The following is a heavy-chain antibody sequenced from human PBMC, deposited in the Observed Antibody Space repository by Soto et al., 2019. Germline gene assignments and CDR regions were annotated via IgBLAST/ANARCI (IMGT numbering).Heavy chain of an antibody. J-gene: IGHJ5*02. CDR1: GLKFSNHG. CDR3: ARSCRHTLDP. V-gene: IGHV3-7*01. D-gene: IGHD3-10*01. Sequence: GGSLGLSCTASGLKFSNHGVTWVRQVSGKGLEWVANINQDGSDKYYAESVKGRFTISRDNVKNLLSLQMNSLRVEDTAVYYCARSCRHTLDPWGQGALVTVSS. CDR2: INQDGSDK.